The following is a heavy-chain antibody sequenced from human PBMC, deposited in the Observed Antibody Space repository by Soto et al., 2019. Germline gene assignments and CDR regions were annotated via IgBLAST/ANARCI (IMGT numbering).Heavy chain of an antibody. V-gene: IGHV4-38-2*01. CDR2: MYHSGIT. J-gene: IGHJ5*02. D-gene: IGHD1-1*01. CDR1: GYSIRSGYF. Sequence: SETLSLTCAVSGYSIRSGYFWGWIRQPPGEGLEWIGSMYHSGITYYNLSLKSRVTISVDTSKNQLSLKLSSATAADTAVYYCARRGRLRERYFDPWGQGTRVTVSS. CDR3: ARRGRLRERYFDP.